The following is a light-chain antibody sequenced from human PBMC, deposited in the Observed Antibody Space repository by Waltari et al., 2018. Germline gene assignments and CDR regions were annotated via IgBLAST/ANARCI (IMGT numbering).Light chain of an antibody. J-gene: IGLJ3*02. CDR2: DNN. V-gene: IGLV1-51*01. CDR1: SSNIVNNY. CDR3: GTWDSSLSAGV. Sequence: QSVLTQPPSVSAAPGQKVTISCSGSSSNIVNNYVSWYQPLPGTAPKVLIYDNNKRPSGFPDRVSGSKSGTSATLGITGLQTGDEADYYCGTWDSSLSAGVFGGGTKLTVL.